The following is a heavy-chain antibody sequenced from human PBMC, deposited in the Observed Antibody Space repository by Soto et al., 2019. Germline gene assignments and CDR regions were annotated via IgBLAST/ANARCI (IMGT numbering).Heavy chain of an antibody. CDR2: IYYSGST. V-gene: IGHV4-59*08. J-gene: IGHJ4*02. CDR3: ARHVEWLVRPFGD. Sequence: SETLSLTCTVSGGSISSYYWSWIRQPPGKGLEWIGYIYYSGSTNYNPSLKSRVTISVDTSKNQFSLKLSSVTAADTAVYYCARHVEWLVRPFGDRGERTPVTLSS. CDR1: GGSISSYY. D-gene: IGHD6-19*01.